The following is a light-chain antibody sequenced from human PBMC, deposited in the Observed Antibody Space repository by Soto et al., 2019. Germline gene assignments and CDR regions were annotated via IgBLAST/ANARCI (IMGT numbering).Light chain of an antibody. CDR2: GAS. CDR3: QKYNTVPRT. CDR1: QSVSSN. J-gene: IGKJ1*01. Sequence: EIVMTQSPATLSVSPGERATLSCRASQSVSSNLAWYQQKPGQAPRLLIYGASTRATGIPARFSGSGSGTEFTLTISSLQPEDVATYYCQKYNTVPRTFGQGTKVEI. V-gene: IGKV3-15*01.